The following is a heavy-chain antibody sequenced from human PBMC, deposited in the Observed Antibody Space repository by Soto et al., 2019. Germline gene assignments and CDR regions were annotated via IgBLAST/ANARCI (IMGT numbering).Heavy chain of an antibody. Sequence: SETLSLTCAVYGGSFSGYYWSWIRQPPGKGLEWIGEINHSGSSNYNPSLKSRVTMSVDTSKNQFSLKLSSVTAADTAVYYCARRNFYEYYFDYWGQGTLVTVSS. CDR3: ARRNFYEYYFDY. CDR1: GGSFSGYY. J-gene: IGHJ4*02. D-gene: IGHD5-12*01. CDR2: INHSGSS. V-gene: IGHV4-34*01.